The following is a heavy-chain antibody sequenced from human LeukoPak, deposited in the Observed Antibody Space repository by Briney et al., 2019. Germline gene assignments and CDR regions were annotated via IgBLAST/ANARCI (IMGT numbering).Heavy chain of an antibody. Sequence: RASVKVSCKASGYTFTGYYMHWVRQAPGQGLEWMGWINPNSGGTNYAQKFQGRVTMTSDTSISTAYMELSRLRSDDTAVYYCARDSEGITIFGVARNYYGMDVWGQGTTVTVSS. CDR2: INPNSGGT. J-gene: IGHJ6*02. CDR1: GYTFTGYY. V-gene: IGHV1-2*02. D-gene: IGHD3-3*01. CDR3: ARDSEGITIFGVARNYYGMDV.